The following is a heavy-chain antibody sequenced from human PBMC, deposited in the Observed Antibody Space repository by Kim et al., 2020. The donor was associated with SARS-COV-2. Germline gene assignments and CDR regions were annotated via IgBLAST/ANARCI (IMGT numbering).Heavy chain of an antibody. D-gene: IGHD1-26*01. CDR3: SKSRAFDY. V-gene: IGHV1-2*02. J-gene: IGHJ4*02. Sequence: SGGKRFSQKLQGRVTVTRDTSISTAYMELSGLRSDDTAVYYCSKSRAFDYWGQGTLVTVSS. CDR2: SGGK.